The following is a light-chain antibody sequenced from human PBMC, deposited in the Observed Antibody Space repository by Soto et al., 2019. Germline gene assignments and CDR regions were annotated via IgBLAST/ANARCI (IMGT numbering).Light chain of an antibody. J-gene: IGKJ5*01. V-gene: IGKV3D-15*01. CDR2: GAS. CDR1: QSVSSN. CDR3: QQYNNWPIT. Sequence: EIVMTQSPATLSVSPGERATLSCRASQSVSSNLAWYQQKPGQAPRLLIYGASTRATGIPARFSGSGSGTKFNLTISSLQSEDFAVYYCQQYNNWPITFGQGTRLEIK.